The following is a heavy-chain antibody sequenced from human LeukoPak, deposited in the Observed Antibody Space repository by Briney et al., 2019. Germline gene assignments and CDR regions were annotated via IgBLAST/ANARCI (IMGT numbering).Heavy chain of an antibody. CDR3: ARCGWSYYVHRWFDP. J-gene: IGHJ5*02. Sequence: ASVKVSCKASGYTFTTYGISWVRQAPGQGLEWMGCISAYNGQTNHTHNLQGRVSMTIDTSTSTAYMELRSLRSDDTAVYYCARCGWSYYVHRWFDPWGQGTLVTVPS. CDR1: GYTFTTYG. CDR2: ISAYNGQT. V-gene: IGHV1-18*01. D-gene: IGHD1-26*01.